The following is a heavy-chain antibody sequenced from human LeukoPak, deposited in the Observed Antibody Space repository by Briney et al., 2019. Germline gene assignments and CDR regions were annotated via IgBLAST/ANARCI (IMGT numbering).Heavy chain of an antibody. V-gene: IGHV4-59*01. D-gene: IGHD3-16*01. CDR3: ARIDYATFDC. CDR2: IYYSGST. CDR1: GGSFSSFY. Sequence: PSETLSLTCTVSGGSFSSFYWSWIRQPPGKGLEWIGYIYYSGSTIYNPSLKSRVTISVDTSKNQFSLNLRSVTAADTAVYYCARIDYATFDCWGPGTLVTVSS. J-gene: IGHJ4*02.